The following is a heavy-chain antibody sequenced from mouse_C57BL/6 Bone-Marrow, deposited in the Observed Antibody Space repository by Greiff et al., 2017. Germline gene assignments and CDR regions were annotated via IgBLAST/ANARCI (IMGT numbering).Heavy chain of an antibody. CDR3: ARHEDTPVYYSNYRTWFAY. D-gene: IGHD2-5*01. V-gene: IGHV1-62-2*01. CDR2: FYPGSGSI. CDR1: GFTFTEYS. Sequence: VQLQQSGAELVKPGASVKLSCKASGFTFTEYSIYWVKQRSGQGLEWIGWFYPGSGSIKYNEKFKDKATLTADKSSSTVYMELSRLTSEDSAVYFCARHEDTPVYYSNYRTWFAYWGQGTLVTVSA. J-gene: IGHJ3*01.